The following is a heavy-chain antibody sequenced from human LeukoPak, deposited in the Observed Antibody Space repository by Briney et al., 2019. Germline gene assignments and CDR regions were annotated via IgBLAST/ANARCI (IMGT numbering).Heavy chain of an antibody. D-gene: IGHD6-19*01. CDR3: ARHYSSGWYSD. J-gene: IGHJ4*02. Sequence: AASVKVSCEASGYTFTGYYMHWVRQAPVQGLEWMGWINPKSGGTNYAQKFQGRVTMTRDTSISTADMELSGLRSDDTAVYYCARHYSSGWYSDWGQGTLVTVSS. CDR2: INPKSGGT. CDR1: GYTFTGYY. V-gene: IGHV1-2*02.